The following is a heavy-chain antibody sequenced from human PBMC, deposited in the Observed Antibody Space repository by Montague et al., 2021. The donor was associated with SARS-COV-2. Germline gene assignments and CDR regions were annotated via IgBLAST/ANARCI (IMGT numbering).Heavy chain of an antibody. CDR2: MYYSGST. CDR3: ARDDIVLQGVTKGMDV. V-gene: IGHV4-39*07. CDR1: GGSISSSNYY. D-gene: IGHD3-10*01. Sequence: SETLSLTCTVSGGSISSSNYYWGWIRQPPGKGLEWIGNMYYSGSTYYNPSLKSRVTISIDTSKSQFSLKLSSVTAADTPVYYCARDDIVLQGVTKGMDVWGQGTTVTVSS. J-gene: IGHJ6*02.